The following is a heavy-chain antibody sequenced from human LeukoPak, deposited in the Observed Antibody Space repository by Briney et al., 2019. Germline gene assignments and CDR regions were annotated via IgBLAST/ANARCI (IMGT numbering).Heavy chain of an antibody. CDR1: GFTFSSYG. V-gene: IGHV3-33*01. Sequence: GGSLRLSCAASGFTFSSYGMHWVRQAPGKGLEWVAVIWYDGSNKYYADSVKGRFTISRDNSKNTLYLQMNSPRAEDTAVYYCARDPVQYYDFWSGYYIHGMDVWGQGTTVTVSS. CDR2: IWYDGSNK. J-gene: IGHJ6*02. D-gene: IGHD3-3*01. CDR3: ARDPVQYYDFWSGYYIHGMDV.